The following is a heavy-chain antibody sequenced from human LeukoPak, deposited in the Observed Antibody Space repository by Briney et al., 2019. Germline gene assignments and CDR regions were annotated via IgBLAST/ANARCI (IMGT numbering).Heavy chain of an antibody. CDR1: GGSFSGYY. Sequence: PSETLSLTCAVYGGSFSGYYWSWIRQPPGKGLEWIGEINHSGSTNYNPSLKSRVTISVDTSKNQFSLELSSVTAADTGVYYCARAPISGNWSDPWGQGTLVTVSS. V-gene: IGHV4-34*01. J-gene: IGHJ5*02. D-gene: IGHD2-2*02. CDR3: ARAPISGNWSDP. CDR2: INHSGST.